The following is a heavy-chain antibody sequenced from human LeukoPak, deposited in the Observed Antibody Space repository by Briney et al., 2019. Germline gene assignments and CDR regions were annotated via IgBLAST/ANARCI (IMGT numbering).Heavy chain of an antibody. J-gene: IGHJ4*02. D-gene: IGHD3-22*01. Sequence: ASVKVSCKASGYTFTSYGISWVRQAPGQGLEWMGWISACNGNTNYAQKLQGRVTMTTDTSTSTAYMELRSLRSDDTAVYYCARDVGYDSSGYLDYWGQGTLVTVSS. CDR2: ISACNGNT. CDR3: ARDVGYDSSGYLDY. CDR1: GYTFTSYG. V-gene: IGHV1-18*01.